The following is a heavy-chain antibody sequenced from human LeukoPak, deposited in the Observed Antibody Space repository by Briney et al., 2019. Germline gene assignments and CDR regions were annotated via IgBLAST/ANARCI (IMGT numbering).Heavy chain of an antibody. J-gene: IGHJ6*03. CDR1: GGSISSYY. CDR2: IYYSGST. Sequence: SETLSLTCTVSGGSISSYYWSWIRQPPGKGLEWIGYIYYSGSTNYNPSLKSRVTIPVDTSKNQFSLKLSSVTAADTAVYYCARHTLQSSSWPNYSYYYYMDVWGKGTTVTVSS. V-gene: IGHV4-59*01. D-gene: IGHD6-13*01. CDR3: ARHTLQSSSWPNYSYYYYMDV.